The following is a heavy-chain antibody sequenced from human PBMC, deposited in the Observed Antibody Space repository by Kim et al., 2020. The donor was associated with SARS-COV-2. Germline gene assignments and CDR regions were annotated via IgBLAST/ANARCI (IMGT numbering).Heavy chain of an antibody. Sequence: NPAPKSRVTISVDTSNNQFSLRLSSVTAADTAVYYCAMTAYSGSYYSFYYWGQGTLVTVSS. J-gene: IGHJ4*02. CDR3: AMTAYSGSYYSFYY. D-gene: IGHD1-26*01. V-gene: IGHV4-59*03.